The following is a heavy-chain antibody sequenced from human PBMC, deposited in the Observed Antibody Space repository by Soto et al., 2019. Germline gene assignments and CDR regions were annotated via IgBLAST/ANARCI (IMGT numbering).Heavy chain of an antibody. J-gene: IGHJ6*02. D-gene: IGHD3-10*01. V-gene: IGHV1-69*01. Sequence: QVQLLQSGAEVKKSGSSVKVSCKVSGGIFSRYAISWVRQAPGQGLEWLGGIVPIFGTTNYAQKFQGRGTITADESTSTAYMDLTSLGSEDTAVYYCARPDEGSYYSNHHYYYALDVWGQGTTVTVSS. CDR1: GGIFSRYA. CDR3: ARPDEGSYYSNHHYYYALDV. CDR2: IVPIFGTT.